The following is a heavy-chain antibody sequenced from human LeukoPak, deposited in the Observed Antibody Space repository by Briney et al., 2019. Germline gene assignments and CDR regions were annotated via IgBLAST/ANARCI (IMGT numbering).Heavy chain of an antibody. J-gene: IGHJ4*02. D-gene: IGHD3-16*01. CDR2: ISAYNGNT. V-gene: IGHV1-18*01. Sequence: ASVKVSCKVSGYTFTSYGISWVRQAPGQGLEWMGWISAYNGNTNYAQKLQGRVTMTTDTSTSTAYMELRSLRSDDTAVYYCARDNDSRDPPHFDYWGQGTLVTVSS. CDR3: ARDNDSRDPPHFDY. CDR1: GYTFTSYG.